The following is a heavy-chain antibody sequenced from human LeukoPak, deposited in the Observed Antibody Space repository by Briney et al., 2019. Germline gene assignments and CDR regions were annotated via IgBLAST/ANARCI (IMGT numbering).Heavy chain of an antibody. Sequence: GASVKVSCKVSGYTLTELSMHWVRQAPGKGLEWMGGFDPEDGETIYAQKFQGRVTMTEDTSTDTAYMELSSLRSEDTAVYYCAKAPRQVPRVNHQKKTYSGRDVWGQGTRSPSP. CDR1: GYTLTELS. D-gene: IGHD1-14*01. V-gene: IGHV1-24*01. CDR3: AKAPRQVPRVNHQKKTYSGRDV. J-gene: IGHJ6*02. CDR2: FDPEDGET.